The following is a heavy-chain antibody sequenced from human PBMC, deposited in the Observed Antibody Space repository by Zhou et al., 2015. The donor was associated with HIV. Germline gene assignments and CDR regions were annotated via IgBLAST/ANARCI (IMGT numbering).Heavy chain of an antibody. D-gene: IGHD3-22*01. V-gene: IGHV1-69*06. J-gene: IGHJ4*02. CDR1: GGTFSSYA. Sequence: QVQLVQSGAEVKKPGSSVKVSCKASGGTFSSYAISWVRQAPGQGLEWMGGIIPIFGTANYAQKFQGRVTITADKSTSTAYMELSSLRSEDTAVYYCARDLKEDSSGYNEISFDYWGQGTLVTVSS. CDR3: ARDLKEDSSGYNEISFDY. CDR2: IIPIFGTA.